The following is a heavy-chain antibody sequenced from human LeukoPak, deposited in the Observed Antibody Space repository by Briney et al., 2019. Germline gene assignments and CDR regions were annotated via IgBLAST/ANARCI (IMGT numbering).Heavy chain of an antibody. CDR1: GFTFSSYS. D-gene: IGHD2-2*01. Sequence: GGSLRLSCAASGFTFSSYSMNWVRQAPGEGLEWLSSISSSSSYIYYADSVRGRFTTSRDNAENSLYLHMNSLRAEDTAVYYCARGQYCTSSSCYLAYYYAVDVWGQGTTVTVSS. CDR3: ARGQYCTSSSCYLAYYYAVDV. CDR2: ISSSSSYI. J-gene: IGHJ6*02. V-gene: IGHV3-21*01.